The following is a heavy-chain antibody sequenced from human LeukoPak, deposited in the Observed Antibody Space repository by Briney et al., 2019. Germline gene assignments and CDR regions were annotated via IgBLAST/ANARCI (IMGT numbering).Heavy chain of an antibody. Sequence: GASVKVSCKASGGTFSSYAISWVRQAPGQGLEWMGGIIPIFGTANYAQKFQGRVTITADESTSTAYMELSSLRSEDTAVYYCARDLATGTADNDAFDIWGQGTMVTVSS. CDR2: IIPIFGTA. V-gene: IGHV1-69*13. J-gene: IGHJ3*02. CDR1: GGTFSSYA. D-gene: IGHD1-1*01. CDR3: ARDLATGTADNDAFDI.